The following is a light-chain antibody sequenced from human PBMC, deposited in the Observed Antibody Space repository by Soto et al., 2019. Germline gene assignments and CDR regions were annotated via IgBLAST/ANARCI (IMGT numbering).Light chain of an antibody. Sequence: EIVMTQSPATLSVSPGERATLSCRASQSVRSNLAWYQQQPGQAPRLLIHGASTRATGIPARFSGSGTGTEFTLTFSSPQSEDFAVYYCQQYNDWPQLTFGGGTRVEIK. CDR1: QSVRSN. CDR3: QQYNDWPQLT. CDR2: GAS. J-gene: IGKJ4*01. V-gene: IGKV3-15*01.